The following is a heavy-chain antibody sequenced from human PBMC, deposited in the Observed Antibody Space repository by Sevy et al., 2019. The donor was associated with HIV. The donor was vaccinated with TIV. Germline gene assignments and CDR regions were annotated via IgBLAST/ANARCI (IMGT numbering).Heavy chain of an antibody. J-gene: IGHJ4*02. CDR1: GFTFSSYA. D-gene: IGHD2-15*01. CDR3: ARLPGGSGGSCYPNCFDY. Sequence: GGSLRLSCAASGFTFSSYAMHWVRHAPGKGLEWVAVISYDGSNKYYADSVKGRFTISRDNSKNTLYLQMNSLRAEDTAVYYCARLPGGSGGSCYPNCFDYWGQGTLVTVSS. V-gene: IGHV3-30-3*01. CDR2: ISYDGSNK.